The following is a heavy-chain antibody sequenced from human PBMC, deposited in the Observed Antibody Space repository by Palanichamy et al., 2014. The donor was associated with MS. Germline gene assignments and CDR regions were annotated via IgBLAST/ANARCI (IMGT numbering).Heavy chain of an antibody. D-gene: IGHD6-13*01. CDR2: ISGNGGFT. J-gene: IGHJ4*02. Sequence: EVQLVESGGGLVXPGGSLRLSCAASGFTFRSYAMSWVRQAPGKGLEWLSVISGNGGFTFYADSVKGRFTISRDNSKNTLYLQMNSLRADDTAIYYCAKDGILNSGAAGTFDCWGQGALVTVSS. CDR3: AKDGILNSGAAGTFDC. V-gene: IGHV3-23*04. CDR1: GFTFRSYA.